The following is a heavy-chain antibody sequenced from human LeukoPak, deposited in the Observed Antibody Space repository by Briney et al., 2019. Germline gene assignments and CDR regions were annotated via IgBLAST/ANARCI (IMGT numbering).Heavy chain of an antibody. CDR3: ARALSPPTMIFYYFDY. Sequence: GASVKVSCKASGYTFTSYYMHWVRQAPGQGLEWMGIVNPSGGSTSYAQKFQGRVTMTRDMSTSTVYMELSSLRSEDTAVYYCARALSPPTMIFYYFDYWGQGTLVTVSS. D-gene: IGHD3/OR15-3a*01. J-gene: IGHJ4*02. CDR2: VNPSGGST. CDR1: GYTFTSYY. V-gene: IGHV1-46*01.